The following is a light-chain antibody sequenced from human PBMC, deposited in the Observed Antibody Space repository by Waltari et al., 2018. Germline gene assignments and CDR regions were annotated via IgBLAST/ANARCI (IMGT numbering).Light chain of an antibody. J-gene: IGLJ2*01. Sequence: QSALTQPASVSGSPGQSITVSCTATSSDLGVYDFVSWYQHHPGQAPKLIIYDVFKRPSGVSNRFSGSKSGNTASLSISWLQADDEGDYYCTSSTFSSPLFGGGTKLTVL. CDR2: DVF. V-gene: IGLV2-14*03. CDR1: SSDLGVYDF. CDR3: TSSTFSSPL.